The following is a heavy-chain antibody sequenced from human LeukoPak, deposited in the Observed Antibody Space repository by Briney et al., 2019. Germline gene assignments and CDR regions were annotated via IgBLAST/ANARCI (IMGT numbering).Heavy chain of an antibody. CDR2: IYTSGST. CDR3: ARYGQLPWYFDL. J-gene: IGHJ2*01. Sequence: SQTLSLTCTVSGGSISSGSYYWSWIRQPAGKGLEWIGRIYTSGSTNYNPSLKSRVTISVDTSKNQFSLKLSSVTAADTAVYYCARYGQLPWYFDLWGRGTLVTVSS. CDR1: GGSISSGSYY. D-gene: IGHD2-2*01. V-gene: IGHV4-61*02.